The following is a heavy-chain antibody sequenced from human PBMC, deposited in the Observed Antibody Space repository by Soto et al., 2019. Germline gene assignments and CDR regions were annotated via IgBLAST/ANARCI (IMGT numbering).Heavy chain of an antibody. D-gene: IGHD2-2*01. J-gene: IGHJ6*02. CDR1: GGTFSSYA. Sequence: SVKVSCKASGGTFSSYAISWVRQAPGQGLEWMGGIIPIFGTANYAQKFQGRVTITADKSTSTAYMELSSLRSEDTAVYYCARCETSCYFYYYGMDVWGQGTTVTVAS. V-gene: IGHV1-69*06. CDR2: IIPIFGTA. CDR3: ARCETSCYFYYYGMDV.